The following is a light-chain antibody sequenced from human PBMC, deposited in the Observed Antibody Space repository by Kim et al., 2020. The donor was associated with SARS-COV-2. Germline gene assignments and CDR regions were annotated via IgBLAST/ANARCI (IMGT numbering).Light chain of an antibody. CDR3: QQYNDWPLT. CDR2: GVS. Sequence: VFPGERAPLSCRTSQTISRDLAWYQQKPGQAPRLLIYGVSTRATGIPATFTGSGSGTEFTLTISSLQSEDFAVYYCQQYNDWPLTFGGGTKVDIK. J-gene: IGKJ4*01. V-gene: IGKV3-15*01. CDR1: QTISRD.